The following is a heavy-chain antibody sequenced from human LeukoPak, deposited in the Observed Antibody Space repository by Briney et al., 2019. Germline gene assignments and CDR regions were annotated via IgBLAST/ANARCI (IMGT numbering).Heavy chain of an antibody. D-gene: IGHD3-3*01. V-gene: IGHV3-23*01. CDR3: AKDWGNYDFWSGFGRNWFDP. J-gene: IGHJ5*02. CDR1: GFTFSSYA. Sequence: GGSLRLSCAASGFTFSSYAMSWVRQAPGKGLEWVSAISGSGGSTYYADSVKGRFTISRDNSKNTLYLQMNSLRAEDTAVYYCAKDWGNYDFWSGFGRNWFDPWGQGTLVTVSS. CDR2: ISGSGGST.